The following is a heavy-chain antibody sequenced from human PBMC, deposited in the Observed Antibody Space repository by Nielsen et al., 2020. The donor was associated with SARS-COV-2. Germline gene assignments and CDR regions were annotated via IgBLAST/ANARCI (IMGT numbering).Heavy chain of an antibody. Sequence: GGSLRLSCAASGFTFSSYAMHWVRQAPGKGLEWVAVISYDGSNKYYADSVKGRFTISRDNSKNTLYLQMNSLRAEDTAVYYCARVSCGSGSYLRYWGQGTLVTVSS. CDR3: ARVSCGSGSYLRY. CDR1: GFTFSSYA. D-gene: IGHD3-10*01. CDR2: ISYDGSNK. V-gene: IGHV3-30-3*01. J-gene: IGHJ4*02.